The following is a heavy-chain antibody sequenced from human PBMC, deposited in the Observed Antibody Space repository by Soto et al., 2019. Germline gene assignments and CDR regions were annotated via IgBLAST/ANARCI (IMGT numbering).Heavy chain of an antibody. CDR1: GDSISSDKW. J-gene: IGHJ4*02. D-gene: IGHD6-13*01. CDR2: IYHSGST. Sequence: QVQLQESGPGLVKPSGTLSLTCAVSGDSISSDKWWSWIRQPPGKGLQWIGEIYHSGSTKYNPSLKSRVIISVDKSKSQFSLKLSSVTDADTAVYYCARGETQQQRDYWGQGTLVTVSS. V-gene: IGHV4-4*02. CDR3: ARGETQQQRDY.